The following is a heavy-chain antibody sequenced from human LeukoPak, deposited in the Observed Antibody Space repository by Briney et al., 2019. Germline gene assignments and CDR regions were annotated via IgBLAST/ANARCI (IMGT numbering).Heavy chain of an antibody. Sequence: SQTLSLTCALSGDIVSSNSAAWHWSRQSPSRGLEWLGRTYYRYKWYNDYAGSVKSRITINPDTSKNQFSLQLNSVTPEDTAVYYCARGSSSWYPDDAFDIWGQGTMVTVSS. CDR2: TYYRYKWYN. J-gene: IGHJ3*02. CDR3: ARGSSSWYPDDAFDI. V-gene: IGHV6-1*01. CDR1: GDIVSSNSAA. D-gene: IGHD6-13*01.